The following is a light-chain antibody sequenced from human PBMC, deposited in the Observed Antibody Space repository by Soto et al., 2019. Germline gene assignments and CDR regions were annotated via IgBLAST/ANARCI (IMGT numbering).Light chain of an antibody. V-gene: IGLV2-14*01. CDR2: EVS. Sequence: QSVLTQPASVSGSPGQSFTISCTGTSSDVGGYNYVSWYQQHPGKAPKLMIYEVSNRPSGVSNRFSGSKSGNTASLTISGLQAEDEADYYCSSYTSSSVYVFGTGTKVTVL. CDR1: SSDVGGYNY. CDR3: SSYTSSSVYV. J-gene: IGLJ1*01.